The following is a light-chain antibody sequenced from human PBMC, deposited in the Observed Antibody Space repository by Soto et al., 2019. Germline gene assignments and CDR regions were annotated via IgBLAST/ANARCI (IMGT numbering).Light chain of an antibody. J-gene: IGKJ1*01. V-gene: IGKV3-11*01. CDR3: RRRRSWPRA. CDR1: QSVSSY. Sequence: EIVLTQSPATLSLSPGERATLSCRASQSVSSYLAWYQQKSGQAPRLLIYDASNRATCIPARFSGSGSGTDFTVTISSLGAEDFAVYYCRRRRSWPRAFGQGTKVEFK. CDR2: DAS.